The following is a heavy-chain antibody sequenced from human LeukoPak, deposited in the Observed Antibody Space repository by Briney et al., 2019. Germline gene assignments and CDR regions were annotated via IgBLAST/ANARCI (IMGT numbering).Heavy chain of an antibody. CDR3: ARGGGYSYGSFDY. Sequence: GGSLRLSCAASGFSFSMYSMSWIRQAPGKGLEWVSVISDNGAVTFYGDSVKGRFTISRDNAKNTLYLQMNSLRAEDTAVYYCARGGGYSYGSFDYWGQGTLVTVSS. CDR2: ISDNGAVT. V-gene: IGHV3-23*01. D-gene: IGHD5-18*01. CDR1: GFSFSMYS. J-gene: IGHJ4*02.